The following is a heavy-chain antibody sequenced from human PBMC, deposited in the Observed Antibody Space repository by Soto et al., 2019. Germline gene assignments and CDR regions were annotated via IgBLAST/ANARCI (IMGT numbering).Heavy chain of an antibody. V-gene: IGHV3-53*04. J-gene: IGHJ6*03. CDR2: IYSGGST. CDR3: AIRTTLRAYYYYYMDV. CDR1: GFTVSSNY. D-gene: IGHD4-17*01. Sequence: EVQLVESGGGLVQPGGSLRLSCAASGFTVSSNYMSWVRQAPGKGLEWVSVIYSGGSTYYADSVKGRFTISRHNSKNTLYLQMNSLRAEDTAVYYCAIRTTLRAYYYYYMDVWGKGTTVTVSS.